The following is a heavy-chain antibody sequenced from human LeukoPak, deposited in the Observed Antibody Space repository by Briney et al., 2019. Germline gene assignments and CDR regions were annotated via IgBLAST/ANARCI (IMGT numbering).Heavy chain of an antibody. CDR3: VVGATGY. CDR1: GFTFDLYG. J-gene: IGHJ4*02. D-gene: IGHD1-26*01. CDR2: ISSGSSPK. V-gene: IGHV3-48*04. Sequence: GGSLRLSCAASGFTFDLYGMNWIRQAPGKGLEWVSHISSGSSPKYYADSVRGRFTISRDNAKNSLYLQMNSLRAEDTAVYYCVVGATGYWGQGTLVTVSS.